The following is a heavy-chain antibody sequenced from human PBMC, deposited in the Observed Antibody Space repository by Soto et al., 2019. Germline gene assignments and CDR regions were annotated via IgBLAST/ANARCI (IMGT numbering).Heavy chain of an antibody. V-gene: IGHV4-59*01. D-gene: IGHD1-26*01. CDR3: ARDGRVGAPPDY. Sequence: PSETLSLTCTVSGGSISSYYWSWIRQPPGKGLEWIGYIYYSGSTNCNPSLKSRVTISVDTSKNQFSLKLSSVTAADTAVYYCARDGRVGAPPDYWGQGTLVTVSS. CDR1: GGSISSYY. CDR2: IYYSGST. J-gene: IGHJ4*02.